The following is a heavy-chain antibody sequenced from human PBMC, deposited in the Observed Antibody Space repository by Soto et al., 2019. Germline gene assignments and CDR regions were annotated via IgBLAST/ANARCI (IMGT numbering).Heavy chain of an antibody. V-gene: IGHV1-24*01. CDR1: GYTLTELS. J-gene: IGHJ4*02. Sequence: GASVKVSCKVSGYTLTELSVHWVRQAPGKGLEWMGGFDPEDGETIYAQKFQGRVTMTEDTSTDTAYMELSSLRSEDTAVYYCATDLRYSYDLLPAGFWGQGTLVTVSS. D-gene: IGHD5-18*01. CDR3: ATDLRYSYDLLPAGF. CDR2: FDPEDGET.